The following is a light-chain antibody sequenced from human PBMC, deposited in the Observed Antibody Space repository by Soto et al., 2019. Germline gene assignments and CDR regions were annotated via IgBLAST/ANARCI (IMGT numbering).Light chain of an antibody. Sequence: IQVTQSPSSLSASVGDRVTITCRASQDIRNDLGWYQQKPGKAPKLLIYAASSLQTGVPSRFSGSRSGPDFTLTISSLQPEDFATYYCLQDYNFPWTFGQGTKVEIK. CDR3: LQDYNFPWT. CDR2: AAS. V-gene: IGKV1-6*01. CDR1: QDIRND. J-gene: IGKJ1*01.